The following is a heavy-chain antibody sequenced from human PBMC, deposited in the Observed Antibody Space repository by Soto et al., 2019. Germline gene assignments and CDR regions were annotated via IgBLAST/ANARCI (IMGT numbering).Heavy chain of an antibody. CDR1: GFAFSYAV. CDR2: ISGSGGSI. V-gene: IGHV3-23*01. J-gene: IGHJ4*02. Sequence: PGGSLRLSCAASGFAFSYAVMTWFRQAPGKGLEWVSGISGSGGSIYYADSVKGRFTISRDNSKNTLYLQMNSLRAEDTALYYCAKARHGHTYGSFEYWGQGTLVTVSS. D-gene: IGHD3-10*01. CDR3: AKARHGHTYGSFEY.